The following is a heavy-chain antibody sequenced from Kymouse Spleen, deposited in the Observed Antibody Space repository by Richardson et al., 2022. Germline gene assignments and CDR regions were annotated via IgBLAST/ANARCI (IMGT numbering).Heavy chain of an antibody. CDR3: AKDQTGTPDY. CDR2: ISYDGSNK. Sequence: QVQLVESGGGVVQPGRSLRLSCAASGFTFSSYGMHWVRQAPGKGLEWVAVISYDGSNKYYADSVKGRFTISRDNSKNTLYLQMNSLRAEDTAVYYCAKDQTGTPDYWGQGTLVTVSS. V-gene: IGHV3-30*18. J-gene: IGHJ4*02. CDR1: GFTFSSYG. D-gene: IGHD1-7*01.